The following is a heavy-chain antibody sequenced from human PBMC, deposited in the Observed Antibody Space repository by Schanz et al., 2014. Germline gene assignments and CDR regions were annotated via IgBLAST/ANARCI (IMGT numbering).Heavy chain of an antibody. CDR1: GYSFRSYG. V-gene: IGHV1-18*01. J-gene: IGHJ6*02. D-gene: IGHD3-22*01. Sequence: QVQLVQSGAEVKKPGASVKVSCKASGYSFRSYGISWVRQAPGQGLEWMGRISVYNGNTNYAQKVQGRVTMTTDTSTSTAYMELRSLSSDDTAVYYCARDGSSTSAYPYYDYYGMDVWGQGTTVTVSS. CDR2: ISVYNGNT. CDR3: ARDGSSTSAYPYYDYYGMDV.